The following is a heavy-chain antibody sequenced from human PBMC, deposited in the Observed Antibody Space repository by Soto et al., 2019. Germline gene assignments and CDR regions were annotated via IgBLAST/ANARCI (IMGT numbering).Heavy chain of an antibody. CDR1: GVSISSSSYY. D-gene: IGHD3-9*01. Sequence: PSETLSLTCTVSGVSISSSSYYWGWIRQPPGKGLEWIGSIYYSGSTYYNPSLKSRVTISVDTSKNQFSLKLSSVTAADTAVYYCARHYDILTGYYWAWFDPWGQGTLVTVSS. CDR3: ARHYDILTGYYWAWFDP. CDR2: IYYSGST. V-gene: IGHV4-39*01. J-gene: IGHJ5*02.